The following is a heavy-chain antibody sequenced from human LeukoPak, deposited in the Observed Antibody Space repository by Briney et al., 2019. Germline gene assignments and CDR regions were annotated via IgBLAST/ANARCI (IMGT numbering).Heavy chain of an antibody. J-gene: IGHJ4*02. Sequence: GGSLRLSCAASGFTFSDYYMSWIRQAPGKGLEWVSYISSSSSYTNYADSVKGRFTISRDNAKNSLCLQMNSLRAEDTAVYYCASPAIRGYSYGYDYWGQGTLVTVSS. CDR1: GFTFSDYY. CDR2: ISSSSSYT. CDR3: ASPAIRGYSYGYDY. D-gene: IGHD5-18*01. V-gene: IGHV3-11*06.